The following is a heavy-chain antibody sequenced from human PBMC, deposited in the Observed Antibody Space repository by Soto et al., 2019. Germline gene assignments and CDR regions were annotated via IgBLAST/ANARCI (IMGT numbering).Heavy chain of an antibody. V-gene: IGHV3-23*01. CDR2: ISGSAATT. D-gene: IGHD6-13*01. J-gene: IGHJ6*02. Sequence: PGGSLRLSCAASGFTFSSYAMNWVRQAPGKGLEWVSAISGSAATTHFADSVKGRFTISRDNSKNTLYLQMNSLRAEDTAVYYCARAPRIAAAGSDYYYGMDVWGQGTTVTVSS. CDR3: ARAPRIAAAGSDYYYGMDV. CDR1: GFTFSSYA.